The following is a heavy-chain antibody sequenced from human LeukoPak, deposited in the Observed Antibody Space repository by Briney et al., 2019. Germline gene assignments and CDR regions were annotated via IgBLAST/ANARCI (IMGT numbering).Heavy chain of an antibody. D-gene: IGHD6-13*01. CDR3: AKDSTFGIATESYYYGMDV. J-gene: IGHJ6*02. CDR2: ISWNSGSI. Sequence: PGGSLRLSCAASGFTFDDYAMPWVRHAPGKGLEWVSGISWNSGSIGYADSVKGRFTISRDNAKNSLYLQMNSLRAEDTALYYCAKDSTFGIATESYYYGMDVWGQGTTVTVSS. V-gene: IGHV3-9*01. CDR1: GFTFDDYA.